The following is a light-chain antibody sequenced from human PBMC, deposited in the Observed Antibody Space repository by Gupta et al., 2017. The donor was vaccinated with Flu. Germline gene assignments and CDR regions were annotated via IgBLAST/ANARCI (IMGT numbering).Light chain of an antibody. J-gene: IGLJ3*02. CDR1: ALPNQY. CDR2: KDV. V-gene: IGLV3-25*01. CDR3: QSADSSGSYLV. Sequence: GQTARITCSGDALPNQYTYWYQQKPGQAPVLVMFKDVERPSGIPERFSGSSSGTTVTLTISGVQAEEEADYYCQSADSSGSYLVFGGGTKLTVL.